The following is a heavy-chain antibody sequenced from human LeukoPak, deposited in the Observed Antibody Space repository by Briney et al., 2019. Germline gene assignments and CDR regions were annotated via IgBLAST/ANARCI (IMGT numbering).Heavy chain of an antibody. Sequence: ASVKVSCKTSGDTFSSYPISWVRQAPGQGLEWGGGIVPIFGKPTYAERFQGRVTITADESTSTADMELNGLTSDDTALYYCARDKERGARPGRFHYWGQGTLVTVSS. J-gene: IGHJ4*02. D-gene: IGHD1-26*01. V-gene: IGHV1-69*13. CDR2: IVPIFGKP. CDR3: ARDKERGARPGRFHY. CDR1: GDTFSSYP.